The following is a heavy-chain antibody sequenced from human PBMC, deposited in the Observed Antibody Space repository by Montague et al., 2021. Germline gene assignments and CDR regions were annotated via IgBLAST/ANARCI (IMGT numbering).Heavy chain of an antibody. V-gene: IGHV3-7*05. J-gene: IGHJ4*02. CDR3: SRAWVRSGFDS. D-gene: IGHD4-17*01. CDR1: GFTFSSYW. Sequence: SLRLSCAASGFTFSSYWMIWVRQAPGKGLEWVAGIKKDGTEKYYGDSVMGRFTISRDNAKTSLYLQMNALRAEDTAVYFCSRAWVRSGFDSWGQGTLVTVSS. CDR2: IKKDGTEK.